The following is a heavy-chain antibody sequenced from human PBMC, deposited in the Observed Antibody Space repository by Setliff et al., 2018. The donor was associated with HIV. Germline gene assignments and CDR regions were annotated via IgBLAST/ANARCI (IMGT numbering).Heavy chain of an antibody. J-gene: IGHJ4*02. CDR2: VSAYNGLT. Sequence: ASVKVSCKASGYTFPNYGIXXVRQAPGQGLEGMGWVSAYNGLTNYAQNLQGRVTMTTDTSSTTAFLELRSLRSDDTAMYYCARDRRYSGTYHIDYWGQGTRVTVSS. CDR3: ARDRRYSGTYHIDY. V-gene: IGHV1-18*01. D-gene: IGHD1-26*01. CDR1: GYTFPNYG.